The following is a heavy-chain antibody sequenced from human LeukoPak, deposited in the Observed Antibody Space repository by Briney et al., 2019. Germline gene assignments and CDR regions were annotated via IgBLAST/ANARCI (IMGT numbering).Heavy chain of an antibody. J-gene: IGHJ4*02. Sequence: ASVTVSCKASGYTFTGYYIHWVRQAPGQGLEWMGWINPNSGGTNYGQNFQGRVIMTRDTSISTAYMELSSLRSDDTAVYYCARGDGSYLLWGQGTLVTVSS. CDR1: GYTFTGYY. CDR2: INPNSGGT. CDR3: ARGDGSYLL. V-gene: IGHV1-2*02. D-gene: IGHD1-26*01.